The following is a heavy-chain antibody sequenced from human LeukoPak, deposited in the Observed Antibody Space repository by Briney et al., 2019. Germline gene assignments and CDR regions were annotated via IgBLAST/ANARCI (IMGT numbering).Heavy chain of an antibody. D-gene: IGHD3-3*01. CDR1: GYTFTGYY. CDR2: INPNSGGT. Sequence: GASVKVSCKASGYTFTGYYMHWVRQAPGQGLEWMGWINPNSGGTNYAQKFQGRVTMTRDTSISTAYMELSRLRSDDTAVYYCARLAPVGVVNIQLYFDYWGQGTLVTVSS. V-gene: IGHV1-2*02. CDR3: ARLAPVGVVNIQLYFDY. J-gene: IGHJ4*02.